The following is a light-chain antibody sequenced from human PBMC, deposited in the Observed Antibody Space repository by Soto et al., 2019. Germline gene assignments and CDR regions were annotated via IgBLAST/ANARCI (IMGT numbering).Light chain of an antibody. Sequence: EIVMKQSAATLSVSPGERATLSCRASESVNSNLAWYQVKPGQAPRVLIYGASTRATGIPARFSGSGSGTEFTLTISSLQSEDFAVYYCQQYNNWLGTFGQGTKVDIK. CDR3: QQYNNWLGT. V-gene: IGKV3-15*01. CDR1: ESVNSN. J-gene: IGKJ1*01. CDR2: GAS.